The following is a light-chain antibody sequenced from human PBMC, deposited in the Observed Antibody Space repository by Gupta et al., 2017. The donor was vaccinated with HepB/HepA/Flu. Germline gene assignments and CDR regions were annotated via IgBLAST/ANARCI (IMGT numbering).Light chain of an antibody. CDR1: TSNIGRYP. CDR3: AAWDDGLTGYV. V-gene: IGLV1-44*01. CDR2: GHN. J-gene: IGLJ1*01. Sequence: QPVVTQPPSASGAPGQRITISCSGSTSNIGRYPVNWFQQLPGTAPKLLIYGHNQRPSGVPDRFSGSRSGTSASLAINGLQSEDDADYYCAAWDDGLTGYVFGPGNRVTVL.